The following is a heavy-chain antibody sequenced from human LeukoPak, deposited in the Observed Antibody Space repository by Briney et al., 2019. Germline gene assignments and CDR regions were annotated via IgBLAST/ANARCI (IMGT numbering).Heavy chain of an antibody. Sequence: GGSLRLSCAASGFTFSDHYMDWVRQAPGKGLEWVGRSRNKANSYTTEYAASVKGRFTISRDDSKNSVYLQMNSLKTEDTAVYYCGRGGSRPFDYWGQGTLVTVSS. CDR1: GFTFSDHY. CDR2: SRNKANSYTT. CDR3: GRGGSRPFDY. J-gene: IGHJ4*02. D-gene: IGHD3-16*01. V-gene: IGHV3-72*01.